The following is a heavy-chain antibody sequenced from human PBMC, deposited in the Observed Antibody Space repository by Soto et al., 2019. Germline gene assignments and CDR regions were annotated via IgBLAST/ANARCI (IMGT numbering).Heavy chain of an antibody. J-gene: IGHJ4*02. CDR3: ARSGDSGWNYLAY. CDR2: ISVYNGHT. Sequence: QVQVVQSGTEVKKPGASVVVSCQASGYTFNSWDFTWVRQAPGEGLEWMGWISVYNGHTFYAQNLQGRVTLTTDTATNTAYMELRSLPSDATAVYYCARSGDSGWNYLAYWGPGTLVIVSS. CDR1: GYTFNSWD. D-gene: IGHD6-19*01. V-gene: IGHV1-18*01.